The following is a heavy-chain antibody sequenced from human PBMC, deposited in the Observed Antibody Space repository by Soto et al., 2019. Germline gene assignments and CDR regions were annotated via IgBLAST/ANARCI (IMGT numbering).Heavy chain of an antibody. D-gene: IGHD4-17*01. CDR1: RFSFSNYA. V-gene: IGHV3-23*01. CDR3: STDPNGDYIGAFDN. Sequence: GGSLKLSCAGSRFSFSNYAMTWARRAPGEGLEWVSSITGSGGGTTYADSVKGRFTISRDNSKNILYLQMDSLRADDTAVYYCSTDPNGDYIGAFDNWGQGTMVTVSS. CDR2: ITGSGGGT. J-gene: IGHJ3*02.